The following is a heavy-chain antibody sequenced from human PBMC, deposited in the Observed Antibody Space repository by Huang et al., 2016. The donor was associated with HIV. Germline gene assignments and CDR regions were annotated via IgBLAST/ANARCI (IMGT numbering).Heavy chain of an antibody. CDR3: SRARGYYDSSVSYYFDY. V-gene: IGHV1-69*13. CDR2: IIPVYGTA. D-gene: IGHD3-22*01. CDR1: GGTFSSYA. J-gene: IGHJ4*02. Sequence: QVQLVQSGAEVKKPGSSLKVSCKASGGTFSSYAISWVRQAPGQGLEWMGGIIPVYGTANDAQKCQGRVTITADESTRTAYMELGSLRSEDTAVYYCSRARGYYDSSVSYYFDYWGQGTLVTVSS.